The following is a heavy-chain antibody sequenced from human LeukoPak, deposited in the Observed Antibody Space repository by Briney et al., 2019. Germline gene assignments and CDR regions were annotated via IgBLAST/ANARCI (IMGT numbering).Heavy chain of an antibody. CDR1: GGSIISDNYY. Sequence: SETLSLTCTVSGGSIISDNYYWDWVRQPPGKGLEWIGEINHSGSTNYNPSLKSRVTISVDTSKNQFSLKLSSVTAADTAVYYCARGRKVGATRFDYWGQGTLVTVSS. CDR2: INHSGST. CDR3: ARGRKVGATRFDY. V-gene: IGHV4-39*07. J-gene: IGHJ4*02. D-gene: IGHD1-26*01.